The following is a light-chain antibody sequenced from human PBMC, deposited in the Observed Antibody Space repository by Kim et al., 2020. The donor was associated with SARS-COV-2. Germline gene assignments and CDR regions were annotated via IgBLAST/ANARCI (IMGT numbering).Light chain of an antibody. CDR2: AAS. CDR3: QQCQGAPWT. V-gene: IGKV1-27*01. CDR1: QGISNY. Sequence: ASVGDRVTITCRASQGISNYLAWYQQKPGKVPKLLIYAASALQPGVPSRFSGSGSGTDFTLTITSLQPEDVAVYYCQQCQGAPWTFGRGTKVDIK. J-gene: IGKJ1*01.